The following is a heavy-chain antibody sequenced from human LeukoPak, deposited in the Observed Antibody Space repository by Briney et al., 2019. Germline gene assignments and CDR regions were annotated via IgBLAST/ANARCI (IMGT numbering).Heavy chain of an antibody. CDR2: IYYSGST. D-gene: IGHD3-10*01. J-gene: IGHJ3*02. CDR1: GGSISSYY. CDR3: ARGGEIYAFDI. Sequence: SETLSLTCTISGGSISSYYWSRIRQPPGKGLEWIGYIYYSGSTDYNPSLKSRVTISVDTSKNQFSLKLSSVTAADTAVYYCARGGEIYAFDIWGQGTVVTVSS. V-gene: IGHV4-59*01.